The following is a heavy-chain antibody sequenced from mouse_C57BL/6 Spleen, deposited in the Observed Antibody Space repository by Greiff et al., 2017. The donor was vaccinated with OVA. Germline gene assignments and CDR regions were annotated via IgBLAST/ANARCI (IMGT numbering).Heavy chain of an antibody. Sequence: EVQLQQSGPELVKPGASVKISCKASGYTFTDYYMNWVKQSHGKSLEWIGDINPNNGGTSYNQKFKGKATLTVDKSSSTAYMELRSLTSEDSAVYYCARLGYYGSSLYAMDYWGQGTSVTVSS. D-gene: IGHD1-1*01. CDR3: ARLGYYGSSLYAMDY. CDR1: GYTFTDYY. V-gene: IGHV1-26*01. J-gene: IGHJ4*01. CDR2: INPNNGGT.